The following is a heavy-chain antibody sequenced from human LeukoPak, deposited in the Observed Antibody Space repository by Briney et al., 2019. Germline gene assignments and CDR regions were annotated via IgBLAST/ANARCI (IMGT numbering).Heavy chain of an antibody. CDR3: ASAALGGWFAP. CDR2: IYTSGST. CDR1: GGSVSSYF. Sequence: PSETLSLTCTVSGGSVSSYFWSWIRQPAGKGLEWIGRIYTSGSTNYNPSLKRRVTMSVDTSKNQFSLKLSSVTAADTAFYYCASAALGGWFAPWGQGTLVTVSS. V-gene: IGHV4-4*07. J-gene: IGHJ5*02.